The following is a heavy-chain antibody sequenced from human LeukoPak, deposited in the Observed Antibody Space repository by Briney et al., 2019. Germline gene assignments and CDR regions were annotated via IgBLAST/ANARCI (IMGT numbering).Heavy chain of an antibody. D-gene: IGHD3-10*01. CDR2: IWYDGSNK. CDR3: AKQTITMVRGVVGEGLDY. V-gene: IGHV3-33*06. J-gene: IGHJ4*02. Sequence: GGSLRLSCAVSGFTFSSYGMHWVRQAPGKGLEWVAVIWYDGSNKYYADSVKGRFTISRDNSKNTLYLQMNSLRAEDTAVYYCAKQTITMVRGVVGEGLDYWGQGTLVTVSS. CDR1: GFTFSSYG.